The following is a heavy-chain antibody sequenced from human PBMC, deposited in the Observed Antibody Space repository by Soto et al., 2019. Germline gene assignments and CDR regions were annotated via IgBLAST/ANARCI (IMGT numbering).Heavy chain of an antibody. V-gene: IGHV4-31*03. CDR3: ARGGALYSYDYGVFNI. CDR1: GGSISSGGYY. CDR2: IYYSGST. J-gene: IGHJ6*04. D-gene: IGHD3-16*01. Sequence: SETLSLTCTVSGGSISSGGYYWSWIRQHPGKGLEWIGYIYYSGSTYYNPSLKSRVTISVDTSKNQFSLKLSSVTAADTAVYYCARGGALYSYDYGVFNIGGKGTTATVPS.